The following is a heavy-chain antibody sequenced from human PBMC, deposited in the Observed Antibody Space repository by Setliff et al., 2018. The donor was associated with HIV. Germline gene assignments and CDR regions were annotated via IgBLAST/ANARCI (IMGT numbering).Heavy chain of an antibody. J-gene: IGHJ6*03. CDR2: IYNSGNT. CDR3: AGEVAPAARLPNVGGPPPPGYYHYMDV. CDR1: GGSISSHY. V-gene: IGHV4-4*07. Sequence: SETLSLTCTVSGGSISSHYWSWIRQPAGKGLEWIGRIYNSGNTNYNPSLKSRVNMSVDTSTNQFSLDLTSVTAADTAVYFCAGEVAPAARLPNVGGPPPPGYYHYMDVWGKGTTVTVSS. D-gene: IGHD2-8*01.